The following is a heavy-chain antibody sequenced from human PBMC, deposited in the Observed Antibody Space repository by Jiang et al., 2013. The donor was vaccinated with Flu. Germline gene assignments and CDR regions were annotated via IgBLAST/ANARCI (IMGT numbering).Heavy chain of an antibody. J-gene: IGHJ4*02. CDR2: IYYSGST. Sequence: LEWIGSIYYSGSTYYNPSLKSRVTISVDTSKNQFSLKLSSVTAADTAVYYCATDYRGGYHSYFDYWGQGTLVTVSS. V-gene: IGHV4-39*01. CDR3: ATDYRGGYHSYFDY. D-gene: IGHD3-22*01.